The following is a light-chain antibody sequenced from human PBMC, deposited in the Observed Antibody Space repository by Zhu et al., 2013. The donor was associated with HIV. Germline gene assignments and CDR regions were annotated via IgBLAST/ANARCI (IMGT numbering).Light chain of an antibody. CDR1: QTIYNY. CDR2: AAS. Sequence: DIQMTQSPSSLSGSVGERVTITCRASQTIYNYLNWYQHTPGKAPKVLIYAASTLQSGVPSRFSGSGSGTEFTLAISSLQPEDFATYYCQQSYITPYSFGQGTKLEI. J-gene: IGKJ2*03. CDR3: QQSYITPYS. V-gene: IGKV1-39*01.